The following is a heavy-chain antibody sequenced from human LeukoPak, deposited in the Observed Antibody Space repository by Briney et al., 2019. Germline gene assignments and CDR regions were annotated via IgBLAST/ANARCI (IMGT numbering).Heavy chain of an antibody. CDR3: ASGSGSYRTPYYYMDV. D-gene: IGHD3-10*01. CDR2: IYSGVST. Sequence: GGSLTLSCAASALTVSSNYMSWVPQAPGKGLEWVSVIYSGVSTYYADSVKGRFTISRDNSKNTLYLQMNNLRAEDTAVYYCASGSGSYRTPYYYMDVWGKGTTVTVSS. J-gene: IGHJ6*03. CDR1: ALTVSSNY. V-gene: IGHV3-53*01.